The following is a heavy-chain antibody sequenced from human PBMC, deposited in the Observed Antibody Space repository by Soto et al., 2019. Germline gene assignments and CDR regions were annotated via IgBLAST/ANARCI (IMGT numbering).Heavy chain of an antibody. CDR1: GFTVSNNY. V-gene: IGHV3-53*01. J-gene: IGHJ4*02. CDR2: IYSGGYT. CDR3: GTPPGGGGY. Sequence: EVQLVESGGGLIQPGGSLRLSCAVSGFTVSNNYMSWVRQAPGKGLEGVSVIYSGGYTAYGDSVKGRFTISRDNSKNTLNLQINSLGPGDRAVYFWGTPPGGGGYWGQGTLVTVSS. D-gene: IGHD3-10*01.